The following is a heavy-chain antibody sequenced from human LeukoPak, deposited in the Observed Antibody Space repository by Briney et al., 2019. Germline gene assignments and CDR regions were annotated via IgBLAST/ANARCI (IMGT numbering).Heavy chain of an antibody. V-gene: IGHV1-18*01. CDR2: VSAYNGNT. J-gene: IGHJ3*02. D-gene: IGHD6-13*01. CDR3: ARDQSVRLLQTSSTYFKHVFAI. CDR1: GYTFTNYG. Sequence: ASVKLSCKTSGYTFTNYGISWVRHAPGLGLEWMGLVSAYNGNTNYAQKVQGRVTMTTDTSTSTAYMELRSLRFDDTAVYYCARDQSVRLLQTSSTYFKHVFAIWGQGSMVTVST.